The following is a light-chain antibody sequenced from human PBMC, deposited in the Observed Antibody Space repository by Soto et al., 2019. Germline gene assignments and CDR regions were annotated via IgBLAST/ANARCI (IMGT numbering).Light chain of an antibody. CDR1: SSDVGGYNY. CDR2: EVS. J-gene: IGLJ3*02. V-gene: IGLV2-14*01. CDR3: SSYTSSSTWV. Sequence: QSALTQPASVSGSPGQSITISCTGTSSDVGGYNYVSWYQQHPGKAPELMIYEVSNRPSGVSNRFSGSKSGNTASPTISGLQAEDEADYYCSSYTSSSTWVFGGGTKLTVL.